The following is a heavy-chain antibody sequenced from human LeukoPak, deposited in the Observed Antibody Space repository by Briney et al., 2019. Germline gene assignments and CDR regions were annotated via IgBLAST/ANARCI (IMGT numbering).Heavy chain of an antibody. CDR1: GYTFTGYY. V-gene: IGHV1-2*02. CDR2: INPNSGGT. Sequence: GASVKVSCKASGYTFTGYYMHWVRQAPGQGLEWMGWINPNSGGTNHAQKFQGRVTMTRDTSISTAYMELSRLRSDDTAVYYCARPNNYSSSWPFDYWGQGTLVTVSS. D-gene: IGHD6-13*01. CDR3: ARPNNYSSSWPFDY. J-gene: IGHJ4*02.